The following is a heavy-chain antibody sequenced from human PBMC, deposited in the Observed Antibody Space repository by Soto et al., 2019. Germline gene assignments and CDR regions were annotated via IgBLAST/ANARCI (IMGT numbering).Heavy chain of an antibody. V-gene: IGHV4-30-4*01. CDR2: IYYSGST. CDR3: ARRYYDSSGYPPQGFYYFDY. CDR1: GGSISSGDYY. Sequence: KSSETLSLTCTVSGGSISSGDYYWSWIRQPPGKGLEWIGYIYYSGSTYYNPSLKSRVTISVDTSKNQFSLKLSSVTAADTAVYYCARRYYDSSGYPPQGFYYFDYWGQGTLVTVSS. D-gene: IGHD3-22*01. J-gene: IGHJ4*02.